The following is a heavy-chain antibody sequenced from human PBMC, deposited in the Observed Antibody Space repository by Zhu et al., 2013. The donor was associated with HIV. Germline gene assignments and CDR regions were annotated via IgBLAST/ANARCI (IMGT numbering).Heavy chain of an antibody. Sequence: QVQLVQSGAEVKRPGASVKVSCKASGYTFTSYHMHWLRQAPGQGPEWMGIINPSGGGTTYTQRFQGRATMTSDTSTSTFYMELSSLRSEDTAVYYCARDCPYCSGGTFYCFDYWGQGTLVTVSS. CDR3: ARDCPYCSGGTFYCFDY. V-gene: IGHV1-46*01. CDR1: GYTFTSYH. CDR2: INPSGGGT. D-gene: IGHD2-15*01. J-gene: IGHJ4*02.